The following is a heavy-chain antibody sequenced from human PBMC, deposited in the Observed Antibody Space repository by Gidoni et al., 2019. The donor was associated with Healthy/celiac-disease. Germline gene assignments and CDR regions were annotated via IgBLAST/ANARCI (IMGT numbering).Heavy chain of an antibody. CDR1: GFTFSSYG. CDR3: ARRSSGWYLAEYYYYGMDV. J-gene: IGHJ6*02. Sequence: QVQLVESGGGVVQPGRSLRLSCAASGFTFSSYGMPWVRQAPGKGLEWVAVIWYDGSNKYYADSVKGRFTSSRDNSKNTLYLQMNSLRAEDTAVYYCARRSSGWYLAEYYYYGMDVWGQGTTVTVSS. D-gene: IGHD6-19*01. CDR2: IWYDGSNK. V-gene: IGHV3-33*01.